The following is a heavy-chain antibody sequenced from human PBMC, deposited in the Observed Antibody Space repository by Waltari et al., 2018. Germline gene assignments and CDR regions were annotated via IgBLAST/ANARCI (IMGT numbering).Heavy chain of an antibody. V-gene: IGHV3-7*01. CDR3: ARDLVATPP. CDR1: GFTFSRSW. Sequence: EVQLVESGGDLVQPGGSLRLSCAASGFTFSRSWMTGVRQAPGKGLQGVGNIQQNGSEKWYADSVRGRFTISRDNAMNSLYLQMNSLRVEDTAVYYCARDLVATPPWGQGTLVTVSS. J-gene: IGHJ5*02. D-gene: IGHD2-21*02. CDR2: IQQNGSEK.